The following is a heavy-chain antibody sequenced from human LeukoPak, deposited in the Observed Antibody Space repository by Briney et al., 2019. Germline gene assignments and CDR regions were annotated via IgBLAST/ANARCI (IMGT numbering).Heavy chain of an antibody. CDR1: GFTFSNYW. Sequence: GGSLRLSCAASGFTFSNYWMTWVRQAPGKGLEWVGNIKQDGSEKYYVDSVKGRFTISRDNAKNSLYLQMNSLRAEDTAVYYCARARGPGVFDYWGQGTLVTVSS. J-gene: IGHJ4*02. D-gene: IGHD2-8*01. CDR3: ARARGPGVFDY. V-gene: IGHV3-7*01. CDR2: IKQDGSEK.